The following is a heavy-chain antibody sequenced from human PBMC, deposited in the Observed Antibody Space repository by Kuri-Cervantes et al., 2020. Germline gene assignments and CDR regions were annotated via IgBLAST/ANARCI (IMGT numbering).Heavy chain of an antibody. CDR1: GFTFSSYW. J-gene: IGHJ4*02. Sequence: ETLSLTCAASGFTFSSYWMHWVRQAPGKGLVWVSRINSDGSSTSYADSVKGRFTISRDNSKNTLYLQMNSLRAEDTAVYYCAKSLAGRSGYLFDYWGQGTLVTVSS. D-gene: IGHD3-22*01. V-gene: IGHV3-74*01. CDR3: AKSLAGRSGYLFDY. CDR2: INSDGSST.